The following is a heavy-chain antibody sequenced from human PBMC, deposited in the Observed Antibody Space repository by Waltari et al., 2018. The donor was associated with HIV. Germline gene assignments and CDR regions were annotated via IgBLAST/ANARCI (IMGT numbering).Heavy chain of an antibody. CDR2: INPNSGGT. J-gene: IGHJ3*02. D-gene: IGHD3-22*01. CDR1: GYPFTGPL. Sequence: QVQLVQSGAEVKKPGASVQVSCKASGYPFTGPLIHWVRQAPRQGLEWMGRINPNSGGTNYAQKFQGRVTMTRDTSISTAYMELSRLRSDDTAVYYCASWSTMIVVATGAFDIWGQGTMVTVSS. V-gene: IGHV1-2*06. CDR3: ASWSTMIVVATGAFDI.